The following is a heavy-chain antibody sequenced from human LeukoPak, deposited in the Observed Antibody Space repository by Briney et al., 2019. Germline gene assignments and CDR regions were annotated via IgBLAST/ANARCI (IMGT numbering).Heavy chain of an antibody. D-gene: IGHD3-22*01. J-gene: IGHJ6*03. CDR3: ARTTYYYDSSVYTWGAHYYHYYMDV. Sequence: SETLSLTCAVYGGSFSGYYWSWIRQPPGKGLEWIGEINHSGSTNYKPSLKSRVTISVDTSKNQFSLKLSSVTAADTAVYYCARTTYYYDSSVYTWGAHYYHYYMDVWGKGTTVTVSS. V-gene: IGHV4-34*01. CDR2: INHSGST. CDR1: GGSFSGYY.